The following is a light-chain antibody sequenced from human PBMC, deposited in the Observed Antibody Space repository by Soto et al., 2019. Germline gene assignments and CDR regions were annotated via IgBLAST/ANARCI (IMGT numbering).Light chain of an antibody. CDR2: GAS. Sequence: EIVLTQSPATLSLSPGERATLSCRASQSVSNYLGWYQQKPGQAPRLLIYGASSRATGIPDRFSGSGSGTDFTLTISRLEPEDFAVYYCQQYGSSPLTFGGGTKVEIK. CDR3: QQYGSSPLT. CDR1: QSVSNY. V-gene: IGKV3-20*01. J-gene: IGKJ4*01.